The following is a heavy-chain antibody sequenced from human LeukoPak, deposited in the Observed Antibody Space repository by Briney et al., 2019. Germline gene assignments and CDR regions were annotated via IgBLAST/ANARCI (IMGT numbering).Heavy chain of an antibody. D-gene: IGHD3/OR15-3a*01. CDR2: IRYDGSNK. Sequence: PGGSLRLSCAASGFTFSSYGMHWVRQAPGKGLEWVAFIRYDGSNKYYADSVKGRFTISRDNSKNTLYLQMNSLRAEDTAVYYCAKMVGGIFGPFDYWGQGTLVTVSS. CDR3: AKMVGGIFGPFDY. CDR1: GFTFSSYG. V-gene: IGHV3-30*02. J-gene: IGHJ4*02.